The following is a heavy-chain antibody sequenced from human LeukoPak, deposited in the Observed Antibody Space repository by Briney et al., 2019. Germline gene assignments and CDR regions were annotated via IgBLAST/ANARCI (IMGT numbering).Heavy chain of an antibody. Sequence: PGGSLRLSCAASGVTFSDYYMSWIRQAPEKGLEWVSYISSSGSTIYYADSVKGRFTISRDNAKNSLYLQMNSLRAEDTAVYYCARDALAAAGTVDYWGQGTLVTVSS. V-gene: IGHV3-11*01. D-gene: IGHD6-13*01. CDR2: ISSSGSTI. CDR1: GVTFSDYY. CDR3: ARDALAAAGTVDY. J-gene: IGHJ4*02.